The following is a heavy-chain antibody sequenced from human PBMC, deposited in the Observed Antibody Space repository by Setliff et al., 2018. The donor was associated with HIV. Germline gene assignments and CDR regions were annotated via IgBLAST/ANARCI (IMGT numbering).Heavy chain of an antibody. CDR2: FDPEHRKT. D-gene: IGHD3-10*01. V-gene: IGHV1-24*01. J-gene: IGHJ3*02. CDR1: RYTLTELS. Sequence: ASVKVSCKVSRYTLTELSMHWVRQAPGKGLEWMGSFDPEHRKTLYAQKLQGRVTMTQDTSTDTAYMELSSLRSEDTAVYYCARVRLSMVRGPFDAFDIWGQGTMVTVSS. CDR3: ARVRLSMVRGPFDAFDI.